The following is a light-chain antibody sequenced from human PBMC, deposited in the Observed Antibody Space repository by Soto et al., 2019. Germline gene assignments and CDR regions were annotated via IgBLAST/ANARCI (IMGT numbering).Light chain of an antibody. CDR3: TSYAGSNIHYV. CDR2: EVT. CDR1: SSDVGGYKY. J-gene: IGLJ1*01. V-gene: IGLV2-8*01. Sequence: QSVLTQPPSASGSPGQSVTISCTGTSSDVGGYKYVSWYQHHPGKAPKLIIYEVTKRPSGVPDRFSGSKSGNTASLTVSGLQADDEAVYHCTSYAGSNIHYVFGTGTKVTVL.